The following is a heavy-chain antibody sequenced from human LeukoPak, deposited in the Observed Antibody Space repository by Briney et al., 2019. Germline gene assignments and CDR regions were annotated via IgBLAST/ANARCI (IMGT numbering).Heavy chain of an antibody. CDR1: GFTFSSYA. D-gene: IGHD2-2*01. V-gene: IGHV3-23*01. Sequence: PGGSLRLSCAAYGFTFSSYAMSWVRQAPGKGLEWVSAISGSGGNTYYADSVKGRFTISRDNSKNTLYLQMNSLTAEDTAVYYCAKDTSSLRWLFVVDAFDIWGQGTMVTVSS. J-gene: IGHJ3*02. CDR2: ISGSGGNT. CDR3: AKDTSSLRWLFVVDAFDI.